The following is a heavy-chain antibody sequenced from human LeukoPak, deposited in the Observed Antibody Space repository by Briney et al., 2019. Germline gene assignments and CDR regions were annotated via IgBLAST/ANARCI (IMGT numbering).Heavy chain of an antibody. D-gene: IGHD2-2*01. CDR3: ARDRYCGSTYCPPDY. CDR2: ISSSSSYI. J-gene: IGHJ4*02. Sequence: GGSLRLSCAASGFTFSSYSMTWVRQAPGKGLEWVSSISSSSSYIYYADSVKGRFTISRDNAKNTLSLQMNSLRAEDTALYFCARDRYCGSTYCPPDYWGQGTLVTVSS. CDR1: GFTFSSYS. V-gene: IGHV3-21*01.